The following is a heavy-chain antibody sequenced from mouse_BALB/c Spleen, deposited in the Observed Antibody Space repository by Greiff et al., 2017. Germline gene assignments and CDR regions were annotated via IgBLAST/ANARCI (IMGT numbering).Heavy chain of an antibody. D-gene: IGHD2-2*01. CDR3: ARAGIYDGYDGFAY. Sequence: EVQLVESGGGLVKPGGSLKLSCAASGFTFSSYAMSWVRQTPEKRLEWVASISSGGSTYYPDSVKGRFTISRDNARNILYLQMSSLRSEETAMYYGARAGIYDGYDGFAYWGQGTLVTVSA. J-gene: IGHJ3*01. CDR1: GFTFSSYA. CDR2: ISSGGST. V-gene: IGHV5-6-5*01.